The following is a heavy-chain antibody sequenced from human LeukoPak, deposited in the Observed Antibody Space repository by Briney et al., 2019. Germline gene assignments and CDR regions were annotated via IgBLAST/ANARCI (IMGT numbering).Heavy chain of an antibody. CDR3: AAQESTYYYDSSGPDY. V-gene: IGHV1-46*01. D-gene: IGHD3-22*01. CDR2: INPSGGST. CDR1: GFTFSSYG. Sequence: GGSLRLSCAASGFTFSSYGMHWVRQAPGQGLEWMGIINPSGGSTSYAQKFQGRVTMTRDTSTSTVYMELSSLRSEDTAVYYCAAQESTYYYDSSGPDYWGQGTLVTVSS. J-gene: IGHJ4*02.